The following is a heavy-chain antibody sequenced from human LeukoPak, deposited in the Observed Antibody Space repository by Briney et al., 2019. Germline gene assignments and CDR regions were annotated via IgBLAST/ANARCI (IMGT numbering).Heavy chain of an antibody. CDR1: GGSIRSGDHH. J-gene: IGHJ6*03. CDR3: ARDLGGYPFFMDV. D-gene: IGHD2-15*01. V-gene: IGHV4-39*07. Sequence: PSETLSLTCSVSGGSIRSGDHHWAWVRQPPGKGLEFIGSLDESGRPYYNRPLESRVSISGDTSGKQFSLNLTSVTAADTAVYFCARDLGGYPFFMDVWGRGTTVIVSS. CDR2: LDESGRP.